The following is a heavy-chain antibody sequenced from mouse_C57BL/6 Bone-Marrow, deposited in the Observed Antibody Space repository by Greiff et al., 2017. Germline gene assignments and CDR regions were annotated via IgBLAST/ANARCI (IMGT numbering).Heavy chain of an antibody. CDR2: INPNNGGT. CDR1: GYTFTDYN. CDR3: ARKLTVGYAMDY. D-gene: IGHD1-1*01. V-gene: IGHV1-18*01. Sequence: VQLQQSGPELVKPGASVKIPCKASGYTFTDYNMDWVKQSHGKSLEWIGDINPNNGGTIYNQKFKGKATLTVDKSSSTAYMELRSLTSEDTAVYYCARKLTVGYAMDYWGQGTSVTVSS. J-gene: IGHJ4*01.